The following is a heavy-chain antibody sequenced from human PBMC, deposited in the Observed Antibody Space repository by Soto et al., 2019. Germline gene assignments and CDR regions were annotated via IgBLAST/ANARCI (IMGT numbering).Heavy chain of an antibody. CDR2: ITGSGGGT. J-gene: IGHJ4*02. CDR1: GFTFSNYP. Sequence: EVQLLESGGGLVQPGGSLRLSCAASGFTFSNYPMTWVRKAPGKGLEWVSVITGSGGGTYFVDSVKGRFTISRDNSKNTVYLQMNSLRAEDTAVYYCAKRPLTAAGFDYWGQGTLVTVSS. CDR3: AKRPLTAAGFDY. D-gene: IGHD6-13*01. V-gene: IGHV3-23*01.